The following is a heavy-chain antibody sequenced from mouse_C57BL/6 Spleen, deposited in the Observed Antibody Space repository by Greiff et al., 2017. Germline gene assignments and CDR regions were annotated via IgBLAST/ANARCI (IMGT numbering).Heavy chain of an antibody. CDR1: GYTFPSYW. CDR3: ARFRATVVDAMDY. CDR2: IDPSDSET. Sequence: QVQLQQPGAELVRPGSSVKLSCKASGYTFPSYWMHWVKQRPIQGLEWIGNIDPSDSETHYNQKFKDKATLTVDKSSSTAYMQLSSLTSEDSAVYYCARFRATVVDAMDYWGQGTSVTVSS. D-gene: IGHD1-1*01. J-gene: IGHJ4*01. V-gene: IGHV1-52*01.